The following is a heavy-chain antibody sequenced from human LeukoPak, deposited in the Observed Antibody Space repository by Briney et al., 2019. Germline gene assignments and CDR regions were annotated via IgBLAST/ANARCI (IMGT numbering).Heavy chain of an antibody. Sequence: MASETLSLTCTVSGGSISSTSYYWGWIRQPPGKGLECIGSIYYSGRSYYNPSLKSRVTISVDTSKNQFSLRLSSVTAADTAVYYCARIEYSGPLDYWGQGTLVTVSS. CDR2: IYYSGRS. D-gene: IGHD1-26*01. CDR1: GGSISSTSYY. J-gene: IGHJ4*02. CDR3: ARIEYSGPLDY. V-gene: IGHV4-39*07.